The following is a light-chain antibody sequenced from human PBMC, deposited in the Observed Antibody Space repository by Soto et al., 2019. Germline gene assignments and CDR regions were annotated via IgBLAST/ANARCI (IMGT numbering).Light chain of an antibody. CDR1: QSVRNY. J-gene: IGKJ1*01. CDR2: DAS. CDR3: QQRSKMPLT. Sequence: EIVLTQSPATLSLSPGETATLSCRASQSVRNYLDWYQQKPGQAPRLLIYDASKRDTGIPARFSGTGSGTDFTLTISSLEPEDFAIYYCQQRSKMPLTFGHGTKVDIK. V-gene: IGKV3-11*01.